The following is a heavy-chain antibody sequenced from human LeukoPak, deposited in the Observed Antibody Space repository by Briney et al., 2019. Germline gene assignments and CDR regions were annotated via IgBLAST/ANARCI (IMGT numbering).Heavy chain of an antibody. CDR3: ARDGRSRGYYYGSGSYFTLKLGFDP. V-gene: IGHV4-30-4*01. Sequence: SETLSLTCTVSGGSISSGDYYWSWIRQPPGKGLKWIGYIYYSGSTYYNPSLKSRVTISVDTSKNQFSLKLSSVTAADTAVYYCARDGRSRGYYYGSGSYFTLKLGFDPWGQGTLATVSS. J-gene: IGHJ5*02. D-gene: IGHD3-10*01. CDR1: GGSISSGDYY. CDR2: IYYSGST.